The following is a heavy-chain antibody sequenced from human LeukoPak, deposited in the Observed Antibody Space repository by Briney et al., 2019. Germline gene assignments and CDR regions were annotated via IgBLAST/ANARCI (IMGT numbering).Heavy chain of an antibody. D-gene: IGHD3-10*01. V-gene: IGHV4-38-2*01. CDR2: IYHSGST. Sequence: KPSETLSLTCAVSGYSISSGYYWGWIRQPPGKGLEWIGSIYHSGSTYYNPSLKSRVTISVDTSKNQFSLKLSSVTAADTAVYYCARTYGSGSTSPHYWGQGTLVTVSS. CDR3: ARTYGSGSTSPHY. J-gene: IGHJ4*02. CDR1: GYSISSGYY.